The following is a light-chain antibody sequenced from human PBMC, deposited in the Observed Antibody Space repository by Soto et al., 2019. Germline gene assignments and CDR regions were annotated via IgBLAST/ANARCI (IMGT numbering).Light chain of an antibody. CDR3: HQYGGSPET. V-gene: IGKV3-20*01. CDR2: DAS. J-gene: IGKJ1*01. Sequence: EIVLTKSPGTLSLSAGERSTLSCRASQIVTSNYLAWYQQRPGQAPRLLIYDASSRASGVPDRFSGSGSGTDFTLTISRLEPEDFAVYYCHQYGGSPETLGQGTKGDIK. CDR1: QIVTSNY.